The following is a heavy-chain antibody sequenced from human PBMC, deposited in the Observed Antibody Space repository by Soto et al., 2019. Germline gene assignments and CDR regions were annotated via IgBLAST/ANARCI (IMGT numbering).Heavy chain of an antibody. CDR3: ARDLAAAGVDY. V-gene: IGHV4-30-2*01. Sequence: ASETLSLTCAVSGGSISSGGYSWSWIRQPPGKGLEWIGYIYHSGSTYYNSSLKSRVTISVDRSKNQFSLKLSSVTAADTAVYYCARDLAAAGVDYWGQGTLVTVSS. CDR1: GGSISSGGYS. J-gene: IGHJ4*02. D-gene: IGHD6-13*01. CDR2: IYHSGST.